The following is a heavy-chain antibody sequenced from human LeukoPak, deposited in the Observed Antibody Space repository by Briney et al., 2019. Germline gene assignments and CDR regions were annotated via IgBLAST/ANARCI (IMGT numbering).Heavy chain of an antibody. Sequence: GGSLRLSCAASGFTFSSYSMNWVRQAPGKGLEWVSSISSSSSYIYYADSVKGRFTISRDNAKNSLYLQMNSLRAEDTAVYYCARDPVIVDSSGYYHYYYGMDVWGQGTTVTVSS. V-gene: IGHV3-21*04. CDR2: ISSSSSYI. CDR1: GFTFSSYS. D-gene: IGHD3-22*01. J-gene: IGHJ6*02. CDR3: ARDPVIVDSSGYYHYYYGMDV.